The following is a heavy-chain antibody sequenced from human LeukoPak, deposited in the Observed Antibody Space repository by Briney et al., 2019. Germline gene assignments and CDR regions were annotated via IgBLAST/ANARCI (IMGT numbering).Heavy chain of an antibody. CDR2: ISGNGGST. CDR3: AKETRRYGDCFDY. V-gene: IGHV3-23*01. D-gene: IGHD4-17*01. J-gene: IGHJ4*02. Sequence: PGGSLRLSCAASGFSFSSYAMSWVRQGPGKGLEWVSAISGNGGSTYYADSVKGRFTISRDNSKNTLYLQMNSLRAEDTAVYYCAKETRRYGDCFDYWGQGTLVTVSS. CDR1: GFSFSSYA.